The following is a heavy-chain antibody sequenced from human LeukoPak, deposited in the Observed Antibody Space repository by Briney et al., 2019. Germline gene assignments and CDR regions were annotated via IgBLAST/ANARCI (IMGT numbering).Heavy chain of an antibody. V-gene: IGHV3-23*01. D-gene: IGHD2-2*01. CDR1: GFTFSSYA. CDR3: AKGVYCSSTSCPYYYYGMDV. CDR2: ISGSGGST. J-gene: IGHJ6*02. Sequence: GGSLRLSCGASGFTFSSYAMSWVRQAPGKGLEWVSAISGSGGSTYYADSVKGRFTISRDNSKNTLYLQMNSLRAEDTAVYYCAKGVYCSSTSCPYYYYGMDVWGQGTTVTVSS.